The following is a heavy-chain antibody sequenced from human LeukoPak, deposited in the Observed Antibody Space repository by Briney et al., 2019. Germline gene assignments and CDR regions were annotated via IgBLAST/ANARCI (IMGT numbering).Heavy chain of an antibody. Sequence: GASVKVSCKASGGTFSSYAISWVRQAPGQGLEWMGRIIPILGIANYAQKFQGRVTITADKSTSTAYMELSSLRSEDTAVYYCARERDSSGYYRDAFDIWGQGTMVTVSS. CDR3: ARERDSSGYYRDAFDI. J-gene: IGHJ3*02. CDR2: IIPILGIA. D-gene: IGHD3-22*01. CDR1: GGTFSSYA. V-gene: IGHV1-69*04.